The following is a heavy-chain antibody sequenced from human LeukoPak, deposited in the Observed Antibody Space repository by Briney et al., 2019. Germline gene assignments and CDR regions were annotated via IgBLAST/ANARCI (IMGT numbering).Heavy chain of an antibody. V-gene: IGHV3-21*01. CDR1: GFTFSRYS. J-gene: IGHJ3*02. CDR2: ISSSSSYI. CDR3: ASGIAAAGTGAFDI. Sequence: GGSLRLSCAASGFTFSRYSMNWVRQAPGKGLEWVSSISSSSSYIYYADSVKGRFTISRDNAKNSLYLQMNSLRAEDTAVYYCASGIAAAGTGAFDIWGQGTMVTVSS. D-gene: IGHD6-13*01.